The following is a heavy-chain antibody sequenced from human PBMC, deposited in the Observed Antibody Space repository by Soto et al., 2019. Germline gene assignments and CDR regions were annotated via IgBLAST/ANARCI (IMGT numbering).Heavy chain of an antibody. J-gene: IGHJ6*03. Sequence: EVQLVESGGGLVQPGGSLRFSCAASGFTFSSYDMHWVRQATGKGLEWVSAIGTAGDTYYPGSVKGRFTIPRENAKNSLDLQMNSLRAGDTAVYYCARSVSALRFLEWYPRGEYYYMDVWGKGTTVTVSS. CDR1: GFTFSSYD. D-gene: IGHD3-3*01. V-gene: IGHV3-13*01. CDR2: IGTAGDT. CDR3: ARSVSALRFLEWYPRGEYYYMDV.